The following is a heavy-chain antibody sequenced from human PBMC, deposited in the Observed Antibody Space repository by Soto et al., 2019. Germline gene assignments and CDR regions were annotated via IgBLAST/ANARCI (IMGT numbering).Heavy chain of an antibody. CDR2: IGSRTSDI. Sequence: LRLSCAASGFTLSRHTMNWVRQAPGKGLEWVSFIGSRTSDIYYADSVKGRFTISRDNAKNSLYLDLTRLRAEDTAVYFCVRDYYDTSGYPNTFDMWGQGTMVTVSS. D-gene: IGHD3-22*01. CDR1: GFTLSRHT. V-gene: IGHV3-21*01. J-gene: IGHJ3*02. CDR3: VRDYYDTSGYPNTFDM.